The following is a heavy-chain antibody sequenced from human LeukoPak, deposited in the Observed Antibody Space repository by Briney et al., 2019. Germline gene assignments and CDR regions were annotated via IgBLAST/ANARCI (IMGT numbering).Heavy chain of an antibody. CDR2: ISYDGSNK. J-gene: IGHJ4*02. CDR1: GFTFSSYG. V-gene: IGHV3-30*03. CDR3: AREPVTGSVY. Sequence: GGSLRLSCAASGFTFSSYGMHWVRQAPGKGLEWVAVISYDGSNKYYADSVKGRFIVSRDNAKNSLYLQMNSLRGEDTAVYYCAREPVTGSVYWGQGTLVTVSS. D-gene: IGHD4-17*01.